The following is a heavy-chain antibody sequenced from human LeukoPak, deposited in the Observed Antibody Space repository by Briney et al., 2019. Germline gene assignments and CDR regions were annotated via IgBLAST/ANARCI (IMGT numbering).Heavy chain of an antibody. CDR2: INGNSGDT. V-gene: IGHV1-2*02. Sequence: RASVKVSCKASGYTFSGYYMHWVRQAPGQGLQWMGWINGNSGDTNYAQEFQGRVTMTRDTSIGTAYMELTSLTSDDTAAYYCARGSSSSWYKYYFDYWGQGTLVTVSS. J-gene: IGHJ4*02. D-gene: IGHD6-13*01. CDR1: GYTFSGYY. CDR3: ARGSSSSWYKYYFDY.